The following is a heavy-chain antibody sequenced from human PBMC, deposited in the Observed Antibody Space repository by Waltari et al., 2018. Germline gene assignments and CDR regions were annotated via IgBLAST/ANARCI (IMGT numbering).Heavy chain of an antibody. CDR3: ARLGDFWTGPPLDY. D-gene: IGHD3-3*01. CDR1: GGTISSTSYSSYY. CDR2: INYSGST. Sequence: QLQLQESGPGLLKPSETLSLTCTVSGGTISSTSYSSYYWGWIRQPPGKGLEWIGAINYSGSTYYNPSLPGRVTISVDTSKNQFSLKLSTVIAADTAVYYCARLGDFWTGPPLDYWGQGTLVTVSS. V-gene: IGHV4-39*01. J-gene: IGHJ4*02.